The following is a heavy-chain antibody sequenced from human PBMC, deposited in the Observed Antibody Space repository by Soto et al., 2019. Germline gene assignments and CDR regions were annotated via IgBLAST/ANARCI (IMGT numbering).Heavy chain of an antibody. V-gene: IGHV4-59*01. CDR2: ISNSGRT. Sequence: SETLSLTCTVSGDSIHTDYCSWIRQPPGKGLECIGYISNSGRTNYNPSLKSRVTISVDASKNQFSLKLTSVTPADAAVYYCARMTQRGRRIDYWGQGTLVTVSS. CDR3: ARMTQRGRRIDY. CDR1: GDSIHTDY. J-gene: IGHJ4*02.